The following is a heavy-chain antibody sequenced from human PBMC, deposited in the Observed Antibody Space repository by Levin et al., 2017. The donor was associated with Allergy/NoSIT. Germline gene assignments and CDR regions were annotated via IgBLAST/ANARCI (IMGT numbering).Heavy chain of an antibody. Sequence: SETLSLTCTVSGGSISSGGYYWSWLRQHPGKGLEWIGYINYSGSTYYNPSLKSRVTISVDTSKNQFSLKLSSVTAADTAVYYCAGREVVAATYNWFDPWGQGTLVTVSS. D-gene: IGHD2-15*01. J-gene: IGHJ5*02. CDR1: GGSISSGGYY. V-gene: IGHV4-31*03. CDR2: INYSGST. CDR3: AGREVVAATYNWFDP.